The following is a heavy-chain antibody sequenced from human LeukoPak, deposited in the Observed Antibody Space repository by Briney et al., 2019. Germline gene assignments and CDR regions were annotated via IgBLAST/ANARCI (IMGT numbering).Heavy chain of an antibody. J-gene: IGHJ5*02. CDR2: ISSSSSYT. V-gene: IGHV3-11*06. D-gene: IGHD4-17*01. Sequence: PGGSLRLSCAASGFTFSSYCMSWIRQAPGKGLEWVSYISSSSSYTNYADSVKGRFTISSDNAKNSLYLQMNSLIAEDTAVYYCARDSFTSGDYARWFDPWGQGTLVTVSS. CDR1: GFTFSSYC. CDR3: ARDSFTSGDYARWFDP.